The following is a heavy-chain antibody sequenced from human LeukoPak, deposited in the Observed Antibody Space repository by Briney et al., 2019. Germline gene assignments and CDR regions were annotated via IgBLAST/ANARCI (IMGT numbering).Heavy chain of an antibody. CDR1: GGSISSNNYY. CDR2: VYTSGST. Sequence: SSETLSLTCTVSGGSISSNNYYWGWIRQPPGKGLEWIGNVYTSGSTYYSPSLKSRVIISLDTSKNKFSLTLSSVTAADTAVYYCARKQWLEDHDAFDIWGQGTMVTVSS. V-gene: IGHV4-39*07. D-gene: IGHD6-19*01. CDR3: ARKQWLEDHDAFDI. J-gene: IGHJ3*02.